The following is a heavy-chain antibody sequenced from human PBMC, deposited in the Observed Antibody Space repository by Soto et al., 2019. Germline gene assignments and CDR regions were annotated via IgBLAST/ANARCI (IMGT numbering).Heavy chain of an antibody. CDR3: AKDKAVDGGGMLGLLSGFY. D-gene: IGHD2-21*01. CDR1: GFTFSSYA. CDR2: ISGSGGST. J-gene: IGHJ4*02. V-gene: IGHV3-23*01. Sequence: EVQLLASVGGLVQPGVSLRLSCAASGFTFSSYAMSWVRQAPGKGLEWVSAISGSGGSTYYADSVKGRFTISLDNSKNTLYLQMNSLRAEDTAVNYCAKDKAVDGGGMLGLLSGFYWGRGTLVTFSS.